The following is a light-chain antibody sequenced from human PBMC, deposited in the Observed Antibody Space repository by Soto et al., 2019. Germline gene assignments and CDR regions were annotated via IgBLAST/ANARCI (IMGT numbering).Light chain of an antibody. J-gene: IGKJ1*01. V-gene: IGKV1-5*01. Sequence: DIQMTQSPSSPSASVGDRVTITCRASQSISSYLNWFQQKPGKAPKLLIYDASSLESGVPSRFSGSGSGTEFTLTISSLQPDDFATYYCQQYNSYSWTFGQGTKVDIK. CDR3: QQYNSYSWT. CDR2: DAS. CDR1: QSISSY.